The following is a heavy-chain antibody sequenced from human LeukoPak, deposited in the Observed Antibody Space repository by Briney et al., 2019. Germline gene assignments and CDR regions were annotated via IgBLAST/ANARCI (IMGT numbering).Heavy chain of an antibody. CDR2: IYYSGST. Sequence: SETLSLTCTVSGGSISSYYWSWIRQPPGKGLEWIGYIYYSGSTNYNPSLKSRVTISVDTSKNQFSLKLSSVTAADTAVYYCARRRPANWFDPWGRGTLVTVSS. CDR1: GGSISSYY. J-gene: IGHJ5*02. CDR3: ARRRPANWFDP. V-gene: IGHV4-59*08.